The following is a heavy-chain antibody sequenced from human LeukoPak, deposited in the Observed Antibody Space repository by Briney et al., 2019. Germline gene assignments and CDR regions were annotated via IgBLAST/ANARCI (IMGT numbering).Heavy chain of an antibody. D-gene: IGHD3-3*01. CDR1: GGSISSYY. Sequence: SETLSLTCTVSGGSISSYYWSWIRQPAGKGLEWIGRIYTSGSTNYNPSLKSRVTMSVDTSKNQFSLKLSSVTATDTAVYYCAREYFWSGYYRGGLVYYYMDVWGKGTTVTVSS. CDR2: IYTSGST. V-gene: IGHV4-4*07. CDR3: AREYFWSGYYRGGLVYYYMDV. J-gene: IGHJ6*03.